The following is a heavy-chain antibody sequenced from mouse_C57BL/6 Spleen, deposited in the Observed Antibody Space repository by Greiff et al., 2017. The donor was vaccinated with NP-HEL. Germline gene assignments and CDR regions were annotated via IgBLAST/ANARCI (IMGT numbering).Heavy chain of an antibody. J-gene: IGHJ1*03. CDR2: ISSGSSTI. D-gene: IGHD1-1*01. Sequence: EVHLVESGGGLVKPGGSLKLSCAASGFTFSDYGMHWVRQAPEKGLEWVAYISSGSSTIYYADTVKGRFTISRDNAKNTLFLQMTSLRSEDTAMYYCARVYYGSSPWYFDVWGTGTTVTVSS. CDR3: ARVYYGSSPWYFDV. CDR1: GFTFSDYG. V-gene: IGHV5-17*01.